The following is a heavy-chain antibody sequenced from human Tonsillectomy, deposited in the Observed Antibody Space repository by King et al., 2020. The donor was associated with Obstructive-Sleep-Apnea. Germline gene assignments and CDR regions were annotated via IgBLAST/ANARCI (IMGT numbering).Heavy chain of an antibody. J-gene: IGHJ3*02. CDR1: GGSVSSGDYS. CDR3: ARCGGDCTDAFDI. V-gene: IGHV4-30-4*07. D-gene: IGHD2-21*02. CDR2: SFYSGNT. Sequence: VQLQESGPGLVKPSQTLSLTCGVSGGSVSSGDYSWSWIRQPPGKGLEWIGYSFYSGNTYYSPSLKSRVTISIDTYKNQFSLKVSSVTAADTAVYYCARCGGDCTDAFDIWGQGTMVTVSS.